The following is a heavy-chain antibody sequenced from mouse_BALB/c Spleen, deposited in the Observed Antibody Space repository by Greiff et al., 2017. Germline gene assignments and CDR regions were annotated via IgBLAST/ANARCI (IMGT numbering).Heavy chain of an antibody. D-gene: IGHD2-10*02. J-gene: IGHJ3*01. CDR2: INPNNGGT. CDR3: AREGYGPRGAWFAY. Sequence: EVQLQQSGPELVKPGASVKIPCKASGYTFTDYNMDWVKQSHGKSLEWIGDINPNNGGTIYNQKFKGKATLTVDKSSSTAYMELRSLTSEDTAVYYCAREGYGPRGAWFAYWGQGTLVTVSA. V-gene: IGHV1-18*01. CDR1: GYTFTDYN.